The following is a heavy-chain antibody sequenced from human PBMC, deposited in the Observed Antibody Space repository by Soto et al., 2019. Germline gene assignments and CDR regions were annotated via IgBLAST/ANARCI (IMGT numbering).Heavy chain of an antibody. D-gene: IGHD2-2*01. CDR3: AKVRRYSESSSSLY. CDR2: ISAAGGNT. CDR1: GLTFSSYA. J-gene: IGHJ4*02. V-gene: IGHV3-23*01. Sequence: EVQLLESGGGLVQPGGALRLSCAASGLTFSSYAMTWVRQAPGKGLEWVSAISAAGGNTYYADAEKGRFTISRDNSKNTLYLQMNGLSDDDAAVDDCAKVRRYSESSSSLYWGQGPLVTVSS.